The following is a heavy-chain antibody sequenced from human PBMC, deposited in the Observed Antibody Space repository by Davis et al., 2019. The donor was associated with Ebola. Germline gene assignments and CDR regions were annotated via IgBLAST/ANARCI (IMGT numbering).Heavy chain of an antibody. CDR1: GFTFSSYS. V-gene: IGHV3-21*01. CDR3: ARWGTDSSGWYGY. D-gene: IGHD6-19*01. J-gene: IGHJ4*02. CDR2: ISSSSSYI. Sequence: GESLKISCAASGFTFSSYSMNWVRQAPGKGLEWVSSISSSSSYIYYADSVKGRFTISRDNAKNSLYLQMNSLRAEDTAVYYCARWGTDSSGWYGYWGQGTLVTVSS.